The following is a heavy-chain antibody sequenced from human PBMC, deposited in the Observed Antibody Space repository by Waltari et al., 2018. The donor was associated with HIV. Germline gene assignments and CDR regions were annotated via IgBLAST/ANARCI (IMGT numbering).Heavy chain of an antibody. V-gene: IGHV3-73*01. J-gene: IGHJ4*02. CDR1: GFTFSGCT. Sequence: EVQLVESGGGLVQLGGCPKFSCAASGFTFSGCTMHWVRQASGKGLEWVGRIRTKANSYATAYAASVKGRFIISRDDSKNTAYLQMNNLKTEDTAVYYCTRLVAAVAGTGYWGQGTLVTVSS. CDR2: IRTKANSYAT. CDR3: TRLVAAVAGTGY. D-gene: IGHD6-19*01.